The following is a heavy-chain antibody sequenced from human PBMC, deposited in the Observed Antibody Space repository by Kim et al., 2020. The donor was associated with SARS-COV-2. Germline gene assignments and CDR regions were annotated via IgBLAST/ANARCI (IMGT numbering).Heavy chain of an antibody. V-gene: IGHV3-33*01. Sequence: GGSLRLSCAASGFTFSSYGMHWVRQAPGKGLEWVAVIWYDGSNKYYADSVKGRFTISRDNSKNTLYLQMNSLRAEDTAVYYCARDRRPYSSSPMDVWGQGTTVTVSS. CDR1: GFTFSSYG. CDR2: IWYDGSNK. CDR3: ARDRRPYSSSPMDV. J-gene: IGHJ6*02. D-gene: IGHD6-13*01.